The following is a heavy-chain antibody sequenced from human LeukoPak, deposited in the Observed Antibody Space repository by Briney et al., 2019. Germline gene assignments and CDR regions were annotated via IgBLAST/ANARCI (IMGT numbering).Heavy chain of an antibody. CDR3: ARSRRYYDILTGAHTLYYFDY. J-gene: IGHJ4*02. CDR2: IYYSGST. CDR1: GGSVSSGSYY. V-gene: IGHV4-61*01. Sequence: PSETLSLTCTVPGGSVSSGSYYWSWIRQPPGKGLEWIGYIYYSGSTNYNPSLKSRVTISVDTSKNQFSLKLSSVTAADTAAYYCARSRRYYDILTGAHTLYYFDYWGQGTLVTVSS. D-gene: IGHD3-9*01.